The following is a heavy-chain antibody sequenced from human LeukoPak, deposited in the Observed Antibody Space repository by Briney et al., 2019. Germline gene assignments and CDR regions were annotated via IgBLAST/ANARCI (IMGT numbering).Heavy chain of an antibody. J-gene: IGHJ4*02. CDR1: GFTFSDYY. D-gene: IGHD3-10*01. CDR3: AKATPRYYGSGSYYYFDY. V-gene: IGHV3-23*01. Sequence: GGSLRLSCAASGFTFSDYYMSWIRQAPGKGLEWVSAISGSGGSTYYADSVKGRFTISRDNSKNTLYLQMNSLRAEDTAVYYCAKATPRYYGSGSYYYFDYWGQGTLVTVSS. CDR2: ISGSGGST.